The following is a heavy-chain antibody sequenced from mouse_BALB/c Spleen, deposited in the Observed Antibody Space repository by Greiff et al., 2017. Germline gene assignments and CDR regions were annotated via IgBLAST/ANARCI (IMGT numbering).Heavy chain of an antibody. CDR3: AREADGYGDGYYFDY. D-gene: IGHD2-2*01. V-gene: IGHV5-6-5*01. CDR2: ISSGGST. CDR1: GFTFSSYA. Sequence: EVKLVESGGGLVKPGGSLKLSCAASGFTFSSYAMSWVRQTPEKRLEWVASISSGGSTYYPDSVKGRFTISRDNARNILYLQMSSLRSEDTAMYYCAREADGYGDGYYFDYWGQGTTLTVSS. J-gene: IGHJ2*01.